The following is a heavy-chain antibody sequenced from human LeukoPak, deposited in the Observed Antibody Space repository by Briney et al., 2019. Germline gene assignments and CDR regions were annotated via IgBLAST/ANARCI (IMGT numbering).Heavy chain of an antibody. V-gene: IGHV1-18*01. D-gene: IGHD1-26*01. J-gene: IGHJ4*02. Sequence: VASVKVSCKASGYTLRSYGISWVRQAPGQGLEWMGWISGSNGNTNYAQKFQGRVTMTTDTSTSTAYMDLRNLRIDDTAVYFCARSGRGTYYYFDLWGQGTLVTVSS. CDR1: GYTLRSYG. CDR2: ISGSNGNT. CDR3: ARSGRGTYYYFDL.